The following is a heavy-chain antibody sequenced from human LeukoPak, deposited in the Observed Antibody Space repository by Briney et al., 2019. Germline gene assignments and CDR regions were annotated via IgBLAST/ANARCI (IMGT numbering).Heavy chain of an antibody. CDR3: ARVDTAMVTGSYYYGMDV. J-gene: IGHJ6*02. D-gene: IGHD5-18*01. Sequence: GGSRRLSCAASGFTFSSYSMNWVRQAPWKGLEWVSSISSSSSYIYYADSVKGRFTISRDNAENSLYLQMNSLRAEDTAVYYCARVDTAMVTGSYYYGMDVWGQGTTVTVSS. CDR1: GFTFSSYS. CDR2: ISSSSSYI. V-gene: IGHV3-21*01.